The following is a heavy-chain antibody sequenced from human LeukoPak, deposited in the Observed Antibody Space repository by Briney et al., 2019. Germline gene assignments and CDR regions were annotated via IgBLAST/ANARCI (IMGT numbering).Heavy chain of an antibody. J-gene: IGHJ6*02. CDR3: ARGFEYCSSTSCYMGFHYYYGMDV. CDR2: IYHSGST. Sequence: SETLSLTCAVSGGSISSSNWWSWVRQPPGKGLEWIGEIYHSGSTNYNPSLKSRATISVDKSKNQFSLKLSSVTAADTAVYYCARGFEYCSSTSCYMGFHYYYGMDVWGQGTTVTVSS. D-gene: IGHD2-2*02. CDR1: GGSISSSNW. V-gene: IGHV4-4*02.